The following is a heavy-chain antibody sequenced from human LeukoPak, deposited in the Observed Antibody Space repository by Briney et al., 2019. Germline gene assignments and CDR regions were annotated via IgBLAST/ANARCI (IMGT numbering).Heavy chain of an antibody. CDR2: LYSNGDT. D-gene: IGHD4-17*01. CDR1: GLTVTNNY. J-gene: IGHJ4*02. Sequence: GGSLRLSCAASGLTVTNNYWHWVRQPPGKGPEWISLLYSNGDTKYADSVKGRFTFSRGNSKNTLYLQMNGLRAEDTAVYYCTYGDYPLTYWGQGTLVSVSS. V-gene: IGHV3-66*01. CDR3: TYGDYPLTY.